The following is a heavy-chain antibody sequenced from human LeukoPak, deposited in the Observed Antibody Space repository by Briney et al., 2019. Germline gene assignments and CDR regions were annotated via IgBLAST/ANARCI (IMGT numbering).Heavy chain of an antibody. V-gene: IGHV1-18*01. CDR3: ARDRIAARPGYYYYYMDV. CDR2: ISAYNGNT. J-gene: IGHJ6*03. Sequence: ASVKVSCKASGYTFTSYGISWVRQAPGQGLEWMGWISAYNGNTNYAQKLQGRVTMTTDQSTSTAYMELRSLRSDDTAVYYWARDRIAARPGYYYYYMDVWGKGTTVTVSS. CDR1: GYTFTSYG. D-gene: IGHD6-6*01.